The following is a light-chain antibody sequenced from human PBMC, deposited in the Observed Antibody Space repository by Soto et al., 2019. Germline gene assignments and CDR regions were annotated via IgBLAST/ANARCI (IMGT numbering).Light chain of an antibody. V-gene: IGKV2-28*01. J-gene: IGKJ2*01. CDR2: LGS. CDR3: MQAIQTPLT. Sequence: DIVMTQSPLSLPVTPGEPASISCRSSQSLLHSNGYNYLDWYLQKPGQSPQLLIYLGSNRASGVPDRFSGSGSDTDVTLKISRVEAEDVRVYYCMQAIQTPLTFGQGTKLEIK. CDR1: QSLLHSNGYNY.